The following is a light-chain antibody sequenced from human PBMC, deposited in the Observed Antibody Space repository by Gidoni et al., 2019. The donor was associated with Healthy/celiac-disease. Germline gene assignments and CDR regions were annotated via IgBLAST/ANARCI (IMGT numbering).Light chain of an antibody. V-gene: IGKV3-15*01. CDR2: GAS. CDR1: QSVSSN. CDR3: QQYKNWPLT. J-gene: IGKJ1*01. Sequence: EIVMTQSPAALSVSPGERATLSCRASQSVSSNLAWYQQKPGQAPRLLIYGASTRATGVPARFGCSGSGTEFTLTISSLQSEDFAVYYCQQYKNWPLTFXXXTKVEIK.